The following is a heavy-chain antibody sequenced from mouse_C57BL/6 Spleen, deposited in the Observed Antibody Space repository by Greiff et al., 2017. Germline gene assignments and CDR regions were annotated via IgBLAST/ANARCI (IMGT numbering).Heavy chain of an antibody. CDR2: IWWDDDK. Sequence: QVQLKESGPGILQPSQTLSLTCSFSGFSLSTFGLGVGWIRQPSGKGLEWLAHIWWDDDKYYNPALKSRLTISMDTSKNQVYLKIANVDTADTATYYWARICGNYNSYYFDYWVQGTSLTVSS. V-gene: IGHV8-8*01. D-gene: IGHD2-1*01. CDR3: ARICGNYNSYYFDY. CDR1: GFSLSTFGLG. J-gene: IGHJ2*02.